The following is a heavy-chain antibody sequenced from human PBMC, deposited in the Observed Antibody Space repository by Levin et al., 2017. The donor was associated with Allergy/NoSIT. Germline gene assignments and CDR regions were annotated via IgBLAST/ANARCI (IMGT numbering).Heavy chain of an antibody. D-gene: IGHD6-13*01. V-gene: IGHV3-30*03. J-gene: IGHJ4*02. Sequence: GGSLRLSCAVSGFRFNQFGMHWARQAPGKGLDWVAFISDDGSNEYIADSVKGRFTISRDNSRYMVFLQMNSLRPEDTAIYYCARKGGSWYYFDYWGLGTLVTVSS. CDR1: GFRFNQFG. CDR3: ARKGGSWYYFDY. CDR2: ISDDGSNE.